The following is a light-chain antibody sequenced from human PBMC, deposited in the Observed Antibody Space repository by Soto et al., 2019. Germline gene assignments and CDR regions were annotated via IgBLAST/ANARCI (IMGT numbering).Light chain of an antibody. CDR2: GAS. J-gene: IGKJ1*01. V-gene: IGKV3-15*01. CDR3: QKYNNWTRT. CDR1: QSVSSN. Sequence: EIVMTQSPATLSVSPGESATLSCRASQSVSSNLAWYQQKPGQAPRLLIYGASTRATGIPDRFSGSGSGAEFTLTISSLQSEDLAVYYCQKYNNWTRTFGQGTKVEIK.